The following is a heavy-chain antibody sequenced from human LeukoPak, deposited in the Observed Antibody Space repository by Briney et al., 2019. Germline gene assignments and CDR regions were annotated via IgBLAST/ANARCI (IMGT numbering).Heavy chain of an antibody. CDR1: GGTFTSQR. Sequence: GSSVKVSCKASGGTFTSQRISWVRQAPGQGLEWMGGINPIFGSANYAQKFQGRVTITADESTSTAYMELSSLRSEDTAVYYCARGLRLDRDAFDIWGQGTMVTVSS. J-gene: IGHJ3*02. CDR3: ARGLRLDRDAFDI. D-gene: IGHD6-25*01. V-gene: IGHV1-69*01. CDR2: INPIFGSA.